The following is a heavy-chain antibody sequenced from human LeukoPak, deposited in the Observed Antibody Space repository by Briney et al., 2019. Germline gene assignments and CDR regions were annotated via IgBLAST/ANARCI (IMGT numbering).Heavy chain of an antibody. D-gene: IGHD3-16*01. CDR3: ARDLGGSYSDY. V-gene: IGHV4-38-2*02. CDR2: IYHSGST. CDR1: GYSISSGYY. Sequence: SETLSLTCAVSGYSISSGYYWGWIRQPPGKGLEWIGSIYHSGSTYYNPSLKSRVTISVDTSKNQFSLKLSSVTAADTAVYYCARDLGGSYSDYWGQGTLVTVSS. J-gene: IGHJ4*02.